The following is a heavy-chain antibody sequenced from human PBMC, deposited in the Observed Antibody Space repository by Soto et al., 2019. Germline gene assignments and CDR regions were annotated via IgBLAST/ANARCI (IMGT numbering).Heavy chain of an antibody. CDR2: ISSNSAYI. CDR3: TRDASRDSSARGWFDP. V-gene: IGHV3-21*01. CDR1: GFTFRSFA. J-gene: IGHJ5*02. Sequence: GGSLRLSCAASGFTFRSFAMNWVRQAPGKGLEWVSTISSNSAYIYYTDALRGRFTISRDNAKNSLHLQMNSLRAEDTAVYYCTRDASRDSSARGWFDPWGPGTLVTVSS. D-gene: IGHD6-13*01.